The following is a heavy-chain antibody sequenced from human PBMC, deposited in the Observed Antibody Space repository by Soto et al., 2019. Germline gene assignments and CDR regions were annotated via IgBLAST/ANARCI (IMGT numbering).Heavy chain of an antibody. Sequence: EVQLLESGGGLVQPGGSLRLSCAASGFTFSSYAMSWVRQAPGKGLEWVSAISGSGGSTYYADSVKGRFTISRDNSKNTLYLQMNSLRAEDTAVYYCAKDSPYYDFCCGPAPFDYWGQGTLVTVSS. V-gene: IGHV3-23*01. CDR1: GFTFSSYA. CDR2: ISGSGGST. J-gene: IGHJ4*02. CDR3: AKDSPYYDFCCGPAPFDY. D-gene: IGHD3-3*01.